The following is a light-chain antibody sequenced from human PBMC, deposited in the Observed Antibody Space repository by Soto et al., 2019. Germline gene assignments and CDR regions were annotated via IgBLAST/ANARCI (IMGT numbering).Light chain of an antibody. CDR2: GAS. CDR3: QQYSSSPRRLT. V-gene: IGKV3-20*01. Sequence: EIVLTQSPGTLSLSPGERATLSCRASQSVSSSYLAWYQQKPGQAPRLLIYGASSRATGIPDRFSGSGSGTDFTLTISRLEPEDFAVYYWQQYSSSPRRLTFGGGTKVEI. J-gene: IGKJ4*01. CDR1: QSVSSSY.